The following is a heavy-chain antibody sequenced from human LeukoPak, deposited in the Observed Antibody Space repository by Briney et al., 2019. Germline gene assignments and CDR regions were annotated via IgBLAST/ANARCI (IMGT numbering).Heavy chain of an antibody. Sequence: PGGSLRLSCAASGFIFNTYAMSWVRQAPGRGLEWVSLISGSGDRTYYTKSAKGRFTISRDNSKNTLYLQMNSLRAEDTALYYCSAGGLGIRDWFDPWGQGTLVTVSS. V-gene: IGHV3-23*01. CDR1: GFIFNTYA. J-gene: IGHJ5*02. CDR3: SAGGLGIRDWFDP. CDR2: ISGSGDRT. D-gene: IGHD3-16*01.